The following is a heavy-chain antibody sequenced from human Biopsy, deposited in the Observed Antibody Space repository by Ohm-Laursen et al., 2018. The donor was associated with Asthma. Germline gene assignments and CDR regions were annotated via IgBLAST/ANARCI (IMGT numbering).Heavy chain of an antibody. CDR3: ARDGPELPTELDY. Sequence: SLRLSCAASGFTFNSYWMSWVRQAPGKGLEWVANIKKDGSEEYYVDSVKGRFTISRDNAKNSLFLHMNSLRAGDSAVYYCARDGPELPTELDYWGPGTLVTVSS. J-gene: IGHJ4*02. V-gene: IGHV3-7*01. D-gene: IGHD1-14*01. CDR2: IKKDGSEE. CDR1: GFTFNSYW.